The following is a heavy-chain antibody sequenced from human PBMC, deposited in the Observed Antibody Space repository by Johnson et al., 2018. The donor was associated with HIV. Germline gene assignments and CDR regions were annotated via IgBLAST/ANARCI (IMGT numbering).Heavy chain of an antibody. D-gene: IGHD1-26*01. CDR3: AKDRNIKGASTGFDI. CDR2: IYIGGST. Sequence: EVQLVESGGGLVQPGGSLRLSCAGSGFTFSRYWMHWVRQAPGKGLVWVSVIYIGGSTYYADSVKGRFTISRDNSKNTLYLQMNSLRAGDTAVYYCAKDRNIKGASTGFDIWGQGTMVTVSS. V-gene: IGHV3-66*01. CDR1: GFTFSRYW. J-gene: IGHJ3*02.